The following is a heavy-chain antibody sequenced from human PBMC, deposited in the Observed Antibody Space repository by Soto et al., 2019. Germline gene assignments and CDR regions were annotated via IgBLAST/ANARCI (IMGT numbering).Heavy chain of an antibody. CDR1: GFTFSSYA. CDR2: ISGSGGST. D-gene: IGHD2-2*01. J-gene: IGHJ4*02. Sequence: EVQLLESGGGLVQPGGSLRLSCAASGFTFSSYAMSWVRQAPGKGLEWVSAISGSGGSTYYADSVKGRFTISRDNSKNTLYLQMNSLRAEDTAVYYCAKDDIVVVPAAIPYFDYWGQGTLVTVSS. V-gene: IGHV3-23*01. CDR3: AKDDIVVVPAAIPYFDY.